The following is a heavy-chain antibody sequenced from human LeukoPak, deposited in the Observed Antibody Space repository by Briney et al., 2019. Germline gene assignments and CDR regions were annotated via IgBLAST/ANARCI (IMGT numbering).Heavy chain of an antibody. CDR2: IYYSGST. CDR3: ARVSPYYYDSSGYLTGISFDY. Sequence: SETLSLTCTVSGGSISSYYWSWIRQPPGKGLEWIAYIYYSGSTNYNPSLKSRVTISVDTSKNQFSLKLSSVTAADTAVYYCARVSPYYYDSSGYLTGISFDYWGQGTLVTVSS. J-gene: IGHJ4*02. V-gene: IGHV4-59*12. CDR1: GGSISSYY. D-gene: IGHD3-22*01.